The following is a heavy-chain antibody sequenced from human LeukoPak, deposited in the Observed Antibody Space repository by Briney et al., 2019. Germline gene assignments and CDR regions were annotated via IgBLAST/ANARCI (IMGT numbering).Heavy chain of an antibody. Sequence: SETLSLTCAVSGGSISSGDYSWSWIRQPPGKGLERIGYIHQSGGTYYNPSLKSRVTMSVDRSKNQFSLKLSSVTAADTAVYYCARDVSDSSGYYFDYWGQGTLVTVSS. CDR1: GGSISSGDYS. CDR3: ARDVSDSSGYYFDY. D-gene: IGHD3-22*01. CDR2: IHQSGGT. J-gene: IGHJ4*02. V-gene: IGHV4-30-2*01.